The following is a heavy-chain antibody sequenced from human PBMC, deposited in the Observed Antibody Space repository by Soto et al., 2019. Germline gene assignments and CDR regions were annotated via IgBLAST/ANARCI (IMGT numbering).Heavy chain of an antibody. CDR1: GYSITSDW. J-gene: IGHJ5*02. D-gene: IGHD5-12*01. CDR2: IYPRDSDT. V-gene: IGHV5-51*01. Sequence: GESLKISCKASGYSITSDWIGWVRQMPGKGLEWMGIIYPRDSDTRYSPSFEGQVTISADKTTNTAYLQWSSLKASDTAIYYCVRHHIVATPRGWFDPWGQGTLVTSPQ. CDR3: VRHHIVATPRGWFDP.